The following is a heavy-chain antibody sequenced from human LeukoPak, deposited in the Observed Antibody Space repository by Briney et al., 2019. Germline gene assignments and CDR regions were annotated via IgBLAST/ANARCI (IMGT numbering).Heavy chain of an antibody. CDR3: ARTMTTMTTHGELDF. CDR2: ISTYTDNS. V-gene: IGHV1-18*01. CDR1: GGTFSSYA. J-gene: IGHJ4*02. D-gene: IGHD4-17*01. Sequence: ASVKVSCKASGGTFSSYAISWVRQAPGQGLEWMGRISTYTDNSNYAQKFQDRVTMTTDTSTGTAYMELRNLSSDDTAVYYCARTMTTMTTHGELDFWGQGTLVTVSS.